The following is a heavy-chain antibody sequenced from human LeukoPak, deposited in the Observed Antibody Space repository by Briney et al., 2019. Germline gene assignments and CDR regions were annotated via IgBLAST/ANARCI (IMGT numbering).Heavy chain of an antibody. D-gene: IGHD2-2*01. CDR3: AKDDMIVVVPAMNFDY. CDR1: GFTFSSYA. V-gene: IGHV3-23*01. Sequence: GGSLRLSCAASGFTFSSYAMSWVRQAPGKGLEWVSAISGSGGSTYYADSVKGRFTISRDNSKNTLYLQMNSLRAEDTAVYYCAKDDMIVVVPAMNFDYWGQGTLVTVSS. J-gene: IGHJ4*02. CDR2: ISGSGGST.